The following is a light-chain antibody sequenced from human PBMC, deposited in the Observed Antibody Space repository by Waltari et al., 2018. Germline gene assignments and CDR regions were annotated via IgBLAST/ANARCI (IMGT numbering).Light chain of an antibody. CDR2: DAS. V-gene: IGKV3-11*01. Sequence: EIVLTQSPATLSLSPGERATLSCRASQSVSSYLAWYQQKPGQAPRLLIYDASNRATGIPARCSGSGSGTDFTLTISSLEPEDFAVYYCQQRINWPPLYTFGQGTKLEIK. J-gene: IGKJ2*01. CDR3: QQRINWPPLYT. CDR1: QSVSSY.